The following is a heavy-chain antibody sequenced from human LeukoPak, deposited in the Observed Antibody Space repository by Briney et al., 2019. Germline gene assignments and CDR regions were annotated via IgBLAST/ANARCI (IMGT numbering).Heavy chain of an antibody. D-gene: IGHD2-2*01. CDR1: GFTFSSYG. V-gene: IGHV3-23*01. CDR3: AKQRAHCSSTSCWTADY. CDR2: ISGSGGST. J-gene: IGHJ4*02. Sequence: PGGTLRLSCAASGFTFSSYGMSWVRQAPGKGLEWVSAISGSGGSTYYADSVKGRFTISRDNSKNTLYLQMNSLRAEDTAVYYCAKQRAHCSSTSCWTADYWGQGTLVTVSS.